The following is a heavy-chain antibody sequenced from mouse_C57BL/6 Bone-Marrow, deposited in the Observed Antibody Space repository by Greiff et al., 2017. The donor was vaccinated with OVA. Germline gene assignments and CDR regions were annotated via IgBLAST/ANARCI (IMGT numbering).Heavy chain of an antibody. CDR1: GYTFTSYG. Sequence: VNLVESGAELARPGASVKLSCKASGYTFTSYGISWVKQRTGQGLEWIGEIYPRSGNTYYNEKFKGKATLTADKSSSTAYMELRSLTSEDSAVYFCAFITTVVAFDYWGQGTTLTVSS. CDR2: IYPRSGNT. J-gene: IGHJ2*01. CDR3: AFITTVVAFDY. V-gene: IGHV1-81*01. D-gene: IGHD1-1*01.